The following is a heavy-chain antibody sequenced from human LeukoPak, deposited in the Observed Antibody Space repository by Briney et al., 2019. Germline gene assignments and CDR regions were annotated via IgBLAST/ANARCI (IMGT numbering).Heavy chain of an antibody. CDR1: GFTFSSYA. Sequence: GGSLRLSCAASGFTFSSYAMSWVRQAPGKGLEWVSAISGSGGSTYYADSVKGRFTISRDNSKNTLYLQMNSLRAEDTAVYYYAKDMVQRSVAVAGLIDYWGQGTLVTVSS. CDR3: AKDMVQRSVAVAGLIDY. D-gene: IGHD6-19*01. J-gene: IGHJ4*02. CDR2: ISGSGGST. V-gene: IGHV3-23*01.